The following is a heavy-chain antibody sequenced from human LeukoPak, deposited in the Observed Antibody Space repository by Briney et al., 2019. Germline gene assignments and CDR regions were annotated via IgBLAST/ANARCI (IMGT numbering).Heavy chain of an antibody. J-gene: IGHJ4*02. CDR1: GLTFSDYY. Sequence: GGSLRLSCAASGLTFSDYYMSWIRQAPGKGLEWVSYISSSGSTIYYADSVKGRFTISRDNAKNSLYLQMNSLRAEDTAVYYCASGSDSYYGSGSYLGDYWGQGTLVTVSS. CDR3: ASGSDSYYGSGSYLGDY. CDR2: ISSSGSTI. V-gene: IGHV3-11*01. D-gene: IGHD3-10*01.